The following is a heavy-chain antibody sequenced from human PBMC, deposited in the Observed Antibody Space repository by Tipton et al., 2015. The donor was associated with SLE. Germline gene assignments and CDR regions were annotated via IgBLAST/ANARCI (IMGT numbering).Heavy chain of an antibody. Sequence: SLRLSCAASGFTFSSYWMHWVRQAPGKRLVWVSRINSDGSSTTYADSVKGRFTISRDNAKNTLDLQMNSLRAEDTAAYYCARGLDLSVAGTDYFLHWGQGSLVTVSS. V-gene: IGHV3-74*03. D-gene: IGHD6-19*01. CDR1: GFTFSSYW. CDR3: ARGLDLSVAGTDYFLH. CDR2: INSDGSST. J-gene: IGHJ1*01.